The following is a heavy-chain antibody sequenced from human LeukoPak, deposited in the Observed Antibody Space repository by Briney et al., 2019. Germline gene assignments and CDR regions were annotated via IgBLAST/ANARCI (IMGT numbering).Heavy chain of an antibody. CDR1: GFTFSYYS. Sequence: GGSLRLSCVASGFTFSYYSMNWVRQAPGKGLEWISYSSTDGTISYADSVKGRFTISRDNAGNSLYLQMNSLRDEDTAVYFCVRDRDYAFDFWGQGTMVTVSS. V-gene: IGHV3-48*02. J-gene: IGHJ3*01. CDR3: VRDRDYAFDF. CDR2: SSTDGTI.